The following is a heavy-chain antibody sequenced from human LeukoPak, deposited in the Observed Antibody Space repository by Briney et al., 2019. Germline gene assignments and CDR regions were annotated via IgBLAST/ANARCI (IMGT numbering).Heavy chain of an antibody. CDR1: GFTFSSHW. V-gene: IGHV3-7*03. Sequence: GGSLRLSCAASGFTFSSHWMTWVRQAPGKGLEWVANIKQDGSEEYYLDSVKGRFVISRDNAKNSVFLLMNSLRAEDTAVYYCVRERYSSGWSYRFDSWGQGTLVTVSS. CDR2: IKQDGSEE. CDR3: VRERYSSGWSYRFDS. D-gene: IGHD6-19*01. J-gene: IGHJ4*02.